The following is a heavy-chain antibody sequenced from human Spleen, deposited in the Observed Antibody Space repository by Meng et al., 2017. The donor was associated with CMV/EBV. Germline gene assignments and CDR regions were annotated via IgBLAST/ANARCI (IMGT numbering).Heavy chain of an antibody. Sequence: GESLKISCAASGFTFSGYAMSWVRQAPGKGLEWVSTISSTGSRTYYADSVKGRFTISRDNSKNTLYLQMNSMRAEDTAIYYCASPRGCGGDCYRDVWGQGTTVTVSS. CDR1: GFTFSGYA. J-gene: IGHJ6*02. CDR3: ASPRGCGGDCYRDV. V-gene: IGHV3-23*01. CDR2: ISSTGSRT. D-gene: IGHD2-21*01.